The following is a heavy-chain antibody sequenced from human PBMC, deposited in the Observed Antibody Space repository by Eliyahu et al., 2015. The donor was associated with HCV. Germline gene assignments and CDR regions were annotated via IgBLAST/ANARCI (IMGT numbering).Heavy chain of an antibody. CDR3: ARKDHLGTFDY. D-gene: IGHD1-14*01. CDR1: GYTFTNYY. Sequence: QVQLVQSGAETKRPGASVQVSCKASGYTFTNYYLHWVRQAPGQGLEWMGNINPSDGSPGYSPEFQGRVTITRDTSTSTVYMEMSSLTSEDTAVYYCARKDHLGTFDYWGQGTLVTVSS. J-gene: IGHJ4*02. CDR2: INPSDGSP. V-gene: IGHV1-46*01.